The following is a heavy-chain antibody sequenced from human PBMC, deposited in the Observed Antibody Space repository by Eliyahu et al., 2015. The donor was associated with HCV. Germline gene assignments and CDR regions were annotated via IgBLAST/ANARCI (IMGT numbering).Heavy chain of an antibody. CDR3: ASGGGGIAVAGTGGWFDP. D-gene: IGHD6-19*01. Sequence: QVQLQESGPGLVKPSETLSLTCTVSGGSITTYYWXWXRQPPGKGXEWIGYIHYSGSTNYNPSLKSRVTISVDTSKNQFSLSLTSVTAADTAVYYCASGGGGIAVAGTGGWFDPWGQGTLVTVSS. CDR1: GGSITTYY. V-gene: IGHV4-59*01. CDR2: IHYSGST. J-gene: IGHJ5*02.